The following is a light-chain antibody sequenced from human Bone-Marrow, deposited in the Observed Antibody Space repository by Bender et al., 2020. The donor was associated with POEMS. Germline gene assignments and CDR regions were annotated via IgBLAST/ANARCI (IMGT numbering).Light chain of an antibody. CDR1: SSDIVTYNY. V-gene: IGLV2-14*03. CDR3: CSYTSRTIWV. Sequence: QSALTQPASVSGSPGQSIAISCIGGSSDIVTYNYVSWYQQHPGKAPKLVIYDVSNRPSGISNRFSGSKSCNTASLTISGLQAEDEADYYCCSYTSRTIWVFGGGTKMTVL. J-gene: IGLJ3*02. CDR2: DVS.